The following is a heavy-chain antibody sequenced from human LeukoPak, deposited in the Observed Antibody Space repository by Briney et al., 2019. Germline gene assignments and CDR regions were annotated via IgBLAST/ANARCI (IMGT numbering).Heavy chain of an antibody. CDR1: GYTFTGYY. CDR3: ARGTNWYDA. Sequence: ASVKVSRKASGYTFTGYYMHWVRQAPGQGLEWMGWINPNSGGTNFVQKFQGRVTMTTDTSISTAYMELSRLRSDDTAVYYCARGTNWYDAWGQGTLVTVSS. J-gene: IGHJ5*02. CDR2: INPNSGGT. V-gene: IGHV1-2*02.